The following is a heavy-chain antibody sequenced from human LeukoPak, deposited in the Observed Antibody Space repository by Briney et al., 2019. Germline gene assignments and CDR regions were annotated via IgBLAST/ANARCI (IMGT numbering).Heavy chain of an antibody. CDR2: ISVSSSSK. Sequence: GGSLRLSCAASGFTFSRYRMNWVRQAPGKGLEWVSSISVSSSSKDYADSVEGRLTISRDNAKNSLYLQMNSLRAEDTAVYYCARTFGPENTYGGYAYNWGQGTLVTVSS. D-gene: IGHD5-12*01. J-gene: IGHJ4*02. V-gene: IGHV3-21*01. CDR1: GFTFSRYR. CDR3: ARTFGPENTYGGYAYN.